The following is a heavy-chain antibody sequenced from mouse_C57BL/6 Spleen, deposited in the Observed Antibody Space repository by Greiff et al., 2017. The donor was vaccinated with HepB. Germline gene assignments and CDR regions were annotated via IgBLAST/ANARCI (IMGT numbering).Heavy chain of an antibody. Sequence: EVQRVESGGGLVKPGGSLKLSCAASGFTFSDYGMHWVRQAPEKGLEWVAYISSGSSTIYYADTVKGRFTISRDNAKNTLFLQMTRLRSEDTAMYYCARPPRGRDYFDYWGQGTTLTVSS. V-gene: IGHV5-17*01. J-gene: IGHJ2*01. CDR3: ARPPRGRDYFDY. CDR1: GFTFSDYG. D-gene: IGHD1-3*01. CDR2: ISSGSSTI.